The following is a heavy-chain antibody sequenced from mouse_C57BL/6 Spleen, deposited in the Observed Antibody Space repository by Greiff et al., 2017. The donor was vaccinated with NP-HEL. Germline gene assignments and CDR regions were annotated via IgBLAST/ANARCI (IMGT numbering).Heavy chain of an antibody. CDR2: IDPSDSYT. V-gene: IGHV1-69*01. CDR3: ARRWDYYAMDY. Sequence: VQLQQPGAELVMPGASVKLSCKASGYTFTSYWMHWVKQRPGQGLEWIGEIDPSDSYTNYNQKFKGKSTLTVDKSSSTAYMQLSSLTSEDSAVYYCARRWDYYAMDYWGQGTSVTVSS. CDR1: GYTFTSYW. J-gene: IGHJ4*01. D-gene: IGHD4-1*01.